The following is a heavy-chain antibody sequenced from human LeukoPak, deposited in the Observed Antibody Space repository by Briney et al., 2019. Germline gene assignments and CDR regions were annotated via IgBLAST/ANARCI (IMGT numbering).Heavy chain of an antibody. J-gene: IGHJ4*02. CDR2: ISGSGGST. Sequence: GGSLRLSCVASGFTFSSYAMSWVRQAPGKGLEWVSAISGSGGSTYYADSVKGRFTISRDNSKNTLYLQMNSLRAEDTAVYYCATGGGSHSSSWYDYWGQGTLVTVSS. D-gene: IGHD6-13*01. CDR3: ATGGGSHSSSWYDY. V-gene: IGHV3-23*01. CDR1: GFTFSSYA.